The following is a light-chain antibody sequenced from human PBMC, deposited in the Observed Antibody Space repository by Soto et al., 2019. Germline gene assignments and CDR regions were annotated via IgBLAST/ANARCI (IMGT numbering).Light chain of an antibody. CDR2: LNSDGSH. J-gene: IGLJ2*01. Sequence: QLVLTQSPSASASLGASVKLTCTLSSGHSSYAIAWHQQQPEKGPRYLMKLNSDGSHSKGDGIPDRFSGSSSGAERYLTIPSLQSEDEADYYCQTWGTGIRVFGGRTKLTVL. V-gene: IGLV4-69*01. CDR1: SGHSSYA. CDR3: QTWGTGIRV.